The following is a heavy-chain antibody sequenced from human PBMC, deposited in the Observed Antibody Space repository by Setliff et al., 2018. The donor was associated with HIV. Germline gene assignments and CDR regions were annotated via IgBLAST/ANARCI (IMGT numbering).Heavy chain of an antibody. CDR1: GYSISSGHY. CDR3: ARHGAYEAYYDYMDV. D-gene: IGHD5-12*01. Sequence: NPSETLSLTCAVSGYSISSGHYWGWIRQPPGKGLEWIGSIYHSGTTYDNPSLKSRVTISVDTSKNQFSLKLSSVTAADTAVYYCARHGAYEAYYDYMDVWGKGTTVTVSS. J-gene: IGHJ6*03. V-gene: IGHV4-38-2*01. CDR2: IYHSGTT.